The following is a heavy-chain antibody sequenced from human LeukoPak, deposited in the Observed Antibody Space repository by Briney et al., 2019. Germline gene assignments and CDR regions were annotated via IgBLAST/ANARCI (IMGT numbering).Heavy chain of an antibody. V-gene: IGHV4-61*01. CDR3: ARRELTYAFDI. D-gene: IGHD3-10*01. Sequence: SETLSLTCTVSGGSVSSGSYYWSWIRQPPGKGLEWIGYIYYSGSTNYNPSLKSRVTISVDTSKNQFSLKLSSVTAADTAVYYCARRELTYAFDIWGQGTMVTVSS. CDR1: GGSVSSGSYY. J-gene: IGHJ3*02. CDR2: IYYSGST.